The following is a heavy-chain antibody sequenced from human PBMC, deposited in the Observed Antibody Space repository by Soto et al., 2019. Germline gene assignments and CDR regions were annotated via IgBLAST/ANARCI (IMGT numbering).Heavy chain of an antibody. Sequence: SGPTLVNPTQTLTLTCTFSGFSLSTSGVGVGWIRQPPGKALEWLALIYWNDDKRYSPSLKSRLTITKDTSKNQVVLTMTNMDPVDTATYYCALQPYYYDSSGSGIFDYWGLGTLVTVSS. CDR2: IYWNDDK. V-gene: IGHV2-5*01. CDR1: GFSLSTSGVG. D-gene: IGHD3-22*01. J-gene: IGHJ4*02. CDR3: ALQPYYYDSSGSGIFDY.